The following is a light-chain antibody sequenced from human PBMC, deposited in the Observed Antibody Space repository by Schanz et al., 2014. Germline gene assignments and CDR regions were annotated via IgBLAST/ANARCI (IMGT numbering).Light chain of an antibody. Sequence: QSALTQPASVSGSPGQSITISCTGTSSDVGVYNYVSWYQQLPGKAPKLMIYDVSKRPSGVPDRFSGSKSGNTASLTISGLQAEDEADYYCSSYTSSSTLVVFGGGTKLTVL. V-gene: IGLV2-14*03. CDR3: SSYTSSSTLVV. CDR2: DVS. CDR1: SSDVGVYNY. J-gene: IGLJ2*01.